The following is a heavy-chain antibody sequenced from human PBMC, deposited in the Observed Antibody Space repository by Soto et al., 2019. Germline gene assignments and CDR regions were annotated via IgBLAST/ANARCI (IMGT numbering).Heavy chain of an antibody. CDR1: GGSINSGGYS. Sequence: QLQLQESGSGLVKPSQTLSLTCTVSGGSINSGGYSWSWIRQPPGKGLEWIGYIYQSGSTYYNPSLKSRVTISVDRSKNQFSLKLNSVTAADTAVYYCARGIAADGNWFDPWGQGTLVTVSS. J-gene: IGHJ5*02. D-gene: IGHD6-13*01. V-gene: IGHV4-30-2*01. CDR2: IYQSGST. CDR3: ARGIAADGNWFDP.